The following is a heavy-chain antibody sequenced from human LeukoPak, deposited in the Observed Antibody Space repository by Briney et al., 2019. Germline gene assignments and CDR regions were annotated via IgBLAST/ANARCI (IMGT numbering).Heavy chain of an antibody. V-gene: IGHV4-30-4*08. Sequence: SETLSLTCTVSGGSLSSGDYYWSWIRQPPGKGLEWIGYIYYSGSTYYNPSLKSRVTISVDTSKNQFSLKLSSVTAADTAVYYCARVRCSSTSCRKGRDKWFDPWGQGTLVTVSS. D-gene: IGHD2-2*01. CDR3: ARVRCSSTSCRKGRDKWFDP. CDR1: GGSLSSGDYY. CDR2: IYYSGST. J-gene: IGHJ5*02.